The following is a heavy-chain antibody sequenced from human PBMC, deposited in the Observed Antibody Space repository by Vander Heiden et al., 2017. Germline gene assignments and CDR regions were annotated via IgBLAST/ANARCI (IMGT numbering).Heavy chain of an antibody. CDR1: VGTFSSYG. J-gene: IGHJ6*02. V-gene: IGHV1-69*01. CDR3: ARVMGSSGPKGYYYYYGMDV. CDR2: IIPIFGTA. D-gene: IGHD5-12*01. Sequence: HVQLVLSEAEVKKPACSVKVSCEASVGTFSSYGISLVRQAPGQGLEWMGGIIPIFGTANYAQKFQGRVTITADESTSTAYMELSSLRSEDTAVYYCARVMGSSGPKGYYYYYGMDVWGQGTTVTVSS.